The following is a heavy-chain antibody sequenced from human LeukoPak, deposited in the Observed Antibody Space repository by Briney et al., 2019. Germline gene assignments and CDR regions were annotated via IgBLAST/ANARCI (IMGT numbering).Heavy chain of an antibody. V-gene: IGHV1-69*04. CDR2: IIPILGIA. Sequence: GASVNVSCKASGGTFSSYAISWVRQAPGQGLEWMGRIIPILGIANYAQKFQGRVTITADKSTSTAYMELSSLRSEDTAVYYCARWPDKSAGYDYWGQGTLVTVSS. CDR3: ARWPDKSAGYDY. CDR1: GGTFSSYA. J-gene: IGHJ4*02. D-gene: IGHD6-13*01.